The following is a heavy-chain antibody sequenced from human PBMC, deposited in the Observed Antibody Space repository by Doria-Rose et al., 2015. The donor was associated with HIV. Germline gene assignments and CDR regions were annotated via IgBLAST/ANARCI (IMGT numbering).Heavy chain of an antibody. Sequence: QVTLKESGPVLVKPTETLTLTCTVSGVSLSSPGMGVSWIRQSPGQALEWLANIFSDDERSYKTSLKSRLTISRGTSKSQVVLTMTDMDPVDTATYYCARIKSSRWYHKYYFDFWGQGTLVIVSA. CDR1: GVSLSSPGMG. D-gene: IGHD6-13*01. CDR3: ARIKSSRWYHKYYFDF. V-gene: IGHV2-26*01. J-gene: IGHJ4*02. CDR2: IFSDDER.